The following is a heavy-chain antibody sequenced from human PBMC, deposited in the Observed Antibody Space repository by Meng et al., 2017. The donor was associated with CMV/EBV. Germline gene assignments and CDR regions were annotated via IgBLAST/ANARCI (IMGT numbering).Heavy chain of an antibody. V-gene: IGHV1-2*02. J-gene: IGHJ4*02. D-gene: IGHD1-26*01. CDR1: GYTFTGYY. CDR3: ARVIVGASPSFGY. Sequence: ASVKVSCKASGYTFTGYYMHWLRQAPGQGLEWMGWINPNSGGTNYAQKFQGRVTMTRDTSISTAYMELSRLRSDDTAVYYCARVIVGASPSFGYWGQGTLVTVSS. CDR2: INPNSGGT.